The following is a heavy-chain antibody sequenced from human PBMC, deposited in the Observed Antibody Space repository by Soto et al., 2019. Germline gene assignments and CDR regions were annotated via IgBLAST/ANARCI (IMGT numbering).Heavy chain of an antibody. J-gene: IGHJ4*02. V-gene: IGHV1-18*01. CDR3: AMSYDSSGKSQIDD. CDR2: ISAYNGNT. CDR1: GYTFTSYD. D-gene: IGHD3-22*01. Sequence: GDSVQVSCKASGYTFTSYDITWVRQAPGQGLEWMGWISAYNGNTNYAQKLQGRVTMTTDTSTSTAYMEVRSLRSDDTAVYYCAMSYDSSGKSQIDDWDQGTRVTV.